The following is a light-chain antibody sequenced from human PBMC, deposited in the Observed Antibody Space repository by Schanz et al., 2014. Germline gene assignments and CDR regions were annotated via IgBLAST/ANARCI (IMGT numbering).Light chain of an antibody. Sequence: EIVMTQSPVTLSVSPGEGATLSCRASQSVSSNLAWYQQKPGQAPRLLMFNASTRATGIPARFSGSGSGTEFTLTISSLEPEDFAVYYCQQGSTWPITFGGGTKVEIK. J-gene: IGKJ4*01. V-gene: IGKV3-15*01. CDR1: QSVSSN. CDR3: QQGSTWPIT. CDR2: NAS.